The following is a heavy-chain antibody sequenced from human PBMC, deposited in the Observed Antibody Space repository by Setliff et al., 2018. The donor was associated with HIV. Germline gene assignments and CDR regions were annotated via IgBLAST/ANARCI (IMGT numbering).Heavy chain of an antibody. CDR2: IYHSGST. D-gene: IGHD6-19*01. CDR3: ARPRRVRSRAWYWFDI. J-gene: IGHJ5*02. V-gene: IGHV4-38-2*01. CDR1: GYSISIGYY. Sequence: SETLSLTCAVSGYSISIGYYWGWIRQPPGKGLEWIGNIYHSGSTYYNPSLKSRVTISVDTSKNQFSLKLSSVTAADTAVYYCARPRRVRSRAWYWFDIWGQGTLVTVSS.